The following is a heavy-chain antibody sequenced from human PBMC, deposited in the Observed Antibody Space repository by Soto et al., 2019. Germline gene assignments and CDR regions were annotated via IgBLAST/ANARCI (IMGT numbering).Heavy chain of an antibody. J-gene: IGHJ4*02. CDR1: GGSISSSSYY. Sequence: QLQLQESGPGLVKPSETLSLTCTVSGGSISSSSYYWGWIRQPPGKGLEWIGSIYYSGSTYYNPSLKSRVTISVDTSKNQFSLKLSSVTAADTAVYYCASHIVGATTLRAYFDYWGQGTLVTVSS. CDR2: IYYSGST. D-gene: IGHD1-26*01. CDR3: ASHIVGATTLRAYFDY. V-gene: IGHV4-39*01.